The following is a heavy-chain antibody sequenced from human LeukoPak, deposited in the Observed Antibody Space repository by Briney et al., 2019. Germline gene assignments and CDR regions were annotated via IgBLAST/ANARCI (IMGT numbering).Heavy chain of an antibody. CDR2: ISNNGDTT. Sequence: PGRSLRLSCSASGFTFSTYTMHWVRQPPGNGLEYVSGISNNGDTTYYADSVKGRFTSSRDNSKDTLYLQMSSLRAEDPAVYYCVKDPAKNYYGSASYYNGGIDYWGQGTLVTVSS. V-gene: IGHV3-64D*06. CDR3: VKDPAKNYYGSASYYNGGIDY. J-gene: IGHJ4*02. CDR1: GFTFSTYT. D-gene: IGHD3-10*01.